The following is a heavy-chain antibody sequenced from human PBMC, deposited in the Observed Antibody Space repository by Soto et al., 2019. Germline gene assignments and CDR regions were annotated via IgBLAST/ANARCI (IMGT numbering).Heavy chain of an antibody. CDR2: IIPIFGTA. CDR1: GGTFSSYA. CDR3: ARDRGYYDSSGYYFQGLVY. D-gene: IGHD3-22*01. V-gene: IGHV1-69*13. Sequence: SVKVSCKASGGTFSSYAISWVRQAPGQGLEWMGGIIPIFGTANYAQKFQGRVTVTADESTSTAYMELSSLRSEDTAVYYCARDRGYYDSSGYYFQGLVYWGQGTLVTVSS. J-gene: IGHJ4*02.